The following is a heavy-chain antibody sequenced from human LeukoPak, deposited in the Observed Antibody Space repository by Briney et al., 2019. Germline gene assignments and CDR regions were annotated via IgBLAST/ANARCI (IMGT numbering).Heavy chain of an antibody. D-gene: IGHD3-10*01. CDR3: ASATYYYGFRRDNNWFDP. J-gene: IGHJ5*02. CDR2: IIPIFGTA. Sequence: GASVKVSCTASGGTFSSYAISWVRQAPGQGLEWMGGIIPIFGTANYAQKFQGRVTITADKSTSTAYMELSSLRSEDTAVYYCASATYYYGFRRDNNWFDPWGQGTLVTVSS. CDR1: GGTFSSYA. V-gene: IGHV1-69*06.